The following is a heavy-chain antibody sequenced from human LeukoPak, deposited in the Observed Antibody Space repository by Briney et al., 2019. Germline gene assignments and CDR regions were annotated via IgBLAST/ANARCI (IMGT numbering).Heavy chain of an antibody. D-gene: IGHD4-17*01. CDR3: ARDPPTTVTVFDY. CDR1: GFTFSGYS. V-gene: IGHV3-48*01. J-gene: IGHJ4*02. Sequence: GGSLRLSCAASGFTFSGYSMNWVRQAPGKGLEWVSYISSSSSTIYYADSVKGRFTISRDNAKNSLYLQMNSLRAEDTAVYYCARDPPTTVTVFDYWGQGTLVTVSS. CDR2: ISSSSSTI.